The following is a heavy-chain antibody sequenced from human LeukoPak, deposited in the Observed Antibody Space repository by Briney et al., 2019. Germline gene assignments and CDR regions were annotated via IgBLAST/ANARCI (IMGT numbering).Heavy chain of an antibody. J-gene: IGHJ6*04. CDR1: GDSISTSNW. CDR3: ARVPGMAVAGGRQYYVMDV. CDR2: IYHRGST. D-gene: IGHD6-19*01. Sequence: SGTLSLTCAVSGDSISTSNWWGWVRQPPGKGLEWAGEIYHRGSTNYNPSPKSRVTISVDKSKNQFSLKLSSVTAADTAVYYCARVPGMAVAGGRQYYVMDVWGKGTTVSVSS. V-gene: IGHV4-4*02.